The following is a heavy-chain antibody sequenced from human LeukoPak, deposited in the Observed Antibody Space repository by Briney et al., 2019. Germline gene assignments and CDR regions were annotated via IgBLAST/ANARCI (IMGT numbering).Heavy chain of an antibody. CDR2: MNPNSGNT. CDR1: GYTFTSYD. D-gene: IGHD4-23*01. Sequence: ASVKVSCKASGYTFTSYDINWVRQATGQGLEWMGWMNPNSGNTGYAQKFQGRVTMTRNTSISTAYMELSSLRSEDTAVYYCARGSDYGGNPYYYYGMDAWGQGTTVTVSS. J-gene: IGHJ6*02. V-gene: IGHV1-8*01. CDR3: ARGSDYGGNPYYYYGMDA.